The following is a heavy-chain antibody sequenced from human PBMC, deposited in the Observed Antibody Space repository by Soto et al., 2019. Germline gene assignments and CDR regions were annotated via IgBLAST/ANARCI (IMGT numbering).Heavy chain of an antibody. CDR3: AGGCHACAGSYYLGD. CDR2: IKGDGSST. V-gene: IGHV3-74*01. D-gene: IGHD3-10*02. Sequence: EVQLVESGGGLGQSGGSLRLSCTASGISFSTYWMHWFRQAPGKGLVWISRIKGDGSSTKYADSVMGRFTISRDNAKNILYLQVNSLRDEDTAVYYCAGGCHACAGSYYLGDWGQGTLVTESS. CDR1: GISFSTYW. J-gene: IGHJ4*02.